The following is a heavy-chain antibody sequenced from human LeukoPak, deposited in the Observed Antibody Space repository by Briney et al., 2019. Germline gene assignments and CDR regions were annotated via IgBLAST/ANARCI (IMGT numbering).Heavy chain of an antibody. Sequence: GGSLRLACAASRFTFSSYAMSWVRQAPGKGLEWVSSINNSGGRIYYADSVKGRFTISRDNSKNTLYIQMNSLRAEDTAIYYCAKHGEAYGDSRTDYWGQGTLVTV. J-gene: IGHJ4*02. D-gene: IGHD4-17*01. CDR3: AKHGEAYGDSRTDY. CDR1: RFTFSSYA. CDR2: INNSGGRI. V-gene: IGHV3-23*01.